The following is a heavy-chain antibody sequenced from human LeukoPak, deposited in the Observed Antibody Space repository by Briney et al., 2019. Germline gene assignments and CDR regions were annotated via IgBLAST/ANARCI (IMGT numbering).Heavy chain of an antibody. CDR1: GGSISSYY. CDR2: IYYSGST. J-gene: IGHJ6*03. Sequence: SETLSLTCTVSGGSISSYYWSWIRQPPGKGLEWIGYIYYSGSTNYNPSLKSRVTISVNTSKNQFSLKLGSVTAADTAVHYCARVPRDYGAEIDYYYMDVWGKGTTVTISS. D-gene: IGHD4-17*01. CDR3: ARVPRDYGAEIDYYYMDV. V-gene: IGHV4-59*01.